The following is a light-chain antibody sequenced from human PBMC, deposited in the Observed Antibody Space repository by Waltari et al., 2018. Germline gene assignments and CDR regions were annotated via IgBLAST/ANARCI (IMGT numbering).Light chain of an antibody. Sequence: SSELTQDPAVSVALGSQVRITSQGDSLRHYNANWYQQKAGQAPVLVVYDKNNRPSGIPGRFSGSRSGDTASLTITGAQAEDEADYYCNSRESRDKYIFVFGTGTKVTVL. J-gene: IGLJ1*01. CDR2: DKN. CDR3: NSRESRDKYIFV. CDR1: SLRHYN. V-gene: IGLV3-19*01.